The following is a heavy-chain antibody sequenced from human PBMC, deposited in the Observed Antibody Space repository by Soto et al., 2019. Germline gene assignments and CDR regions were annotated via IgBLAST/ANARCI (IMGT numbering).Heavy chain of an antibody. Sequence: QVQLVQSGAEVKKPGASVKVSCKTSGYPFTSYGINWVRQAPGQGAEWMGWISAYNGKTSYTQKFQGRVPMTTDTSTSTAYMELRSLRSDDTAVYYCARDRLIAVTGLLHYWGQGNLVTVSS. CDR2: ISAYNGKT. D-gene: IGHD6-19*01. V-gene: IGHV1-18*01. CDR3: ARDRLIAVTGLLHY. J-gene: IGHJ4*02. CDR1: GYPFTSYG.